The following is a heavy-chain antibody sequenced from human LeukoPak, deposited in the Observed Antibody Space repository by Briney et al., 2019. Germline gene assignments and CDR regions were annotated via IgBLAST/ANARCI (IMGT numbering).Heavy chain of an antibody. CDR2: MNPNSGNT. J-gene: IGHJ3*02. CDR3: ATAVRAPRAFDI. V-gene: IGHV1-8*01. D-gene: IGHD4-17*01. CDR1: GYTFTSYD. Sequence: ASVKVSCKASGYTFTSYDINWVRQATGQGLEWMGWMNPNSGNTGYAQKFQGRVTMTRNTSISTAYMELSSLRSEDTAVYYCATAVRAPRAFDIWGQGTMVTVSS.